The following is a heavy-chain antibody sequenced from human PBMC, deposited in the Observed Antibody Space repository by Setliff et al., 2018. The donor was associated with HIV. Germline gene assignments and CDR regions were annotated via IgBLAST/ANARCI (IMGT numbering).Heavy chain of an antibody. CDR1: GFSFSDYH. CDR2: ISSSSSPI. V-gene: IGHV3-48*04. Sequence: PGGFLRLSCAASGFSFSDYHMNWVRQAPGKGLEWISFISSSSSPIYYADSVKGRFTISRDNAKNSLFLQMNSLRAEDTAMYYCARLDFFDSSTYPPYDSWGQGTLVTVSS. J-gene: IGHJ4*02. D-gene: IGHD3-22*01. CDR3: ARLDFFDSSTYPPYDS.